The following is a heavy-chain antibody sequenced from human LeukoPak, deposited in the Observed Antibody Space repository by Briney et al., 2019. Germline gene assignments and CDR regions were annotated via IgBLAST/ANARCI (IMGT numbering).Heavy chain of an antibody. CDR1: GFTFSSYA. CDR2: ISDSGGNT. D-gene: IGHD3-16*01. V-gene: IGHV3-23*01. CDR3: ARGGFLGPDY. J-gene: IGHJ4*02. Sequence: PGGSLRLSCAASGFTFSSYAITGVRQGTGKGRGWVSTISDSGGNTYYADSVAGRFTISRGNSRDTLYLQMNRLRADDTAVYFWARGGFLGPDYWGQGTLVTVSS.